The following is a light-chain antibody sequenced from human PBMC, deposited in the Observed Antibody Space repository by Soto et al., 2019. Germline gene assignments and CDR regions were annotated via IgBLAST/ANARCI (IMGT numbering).Light chain of an antibody. Sequence: EIVLTQSPGTLSLSPGERATLSCRASQSVSSSYLAWYQQKPGQAPRLLIYGASSRATGIPDRFSGSGSGTDFTLNISSLEPADFAVYYCQQYGSSPLTFGGGTKVEIK. CDR3: QQYGSSPLT. J-gene: IGKJ4*01. CDR1: QSVSSSY. CDR2: GAS. V-gene: IGKV3-20*01.